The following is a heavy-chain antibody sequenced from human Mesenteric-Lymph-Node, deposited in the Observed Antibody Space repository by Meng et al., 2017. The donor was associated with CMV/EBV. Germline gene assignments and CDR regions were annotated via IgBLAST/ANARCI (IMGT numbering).Heavy chain of an antibody. CDR3: LRDGTWGH. CDR2: TYYRSKWYT. V-gene: IGHV6-1*01. J-gene: IGHJ4*02. Sequence: SETLSLTCAIPGDSVSSNDATWNWIRQSPSRGLEWVGRTYYRSKWYTDYAVSVKGRIAIKPDTAKNQFSLQLNTVTPEDTAVYYCLRDGTWGHWGQGTLVTVSS. CDR1: GDSVSSNDAT. D-gene: IGHD3-16*01.